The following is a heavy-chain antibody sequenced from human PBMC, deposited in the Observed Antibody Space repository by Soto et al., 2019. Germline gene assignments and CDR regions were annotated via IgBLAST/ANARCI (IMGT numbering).Heavy chain of an antibody. Sequence: PGGSLRLSCAASGFTVSSNYISWVRQAPWKGLEWVSVIYSGGITYYADSVKGRFTISRDNSKNTLYLQMNSLRAEDTAVYYCARFGGRYYVYLDYWGQGTLVTVYS. CDR3: ARFGGRYYVYLDY. CDR1: GFTVSSNY. J-gene: IGHJ4*02. V-gene: IGHV3-53*01. D-gene: IGHD1-26*01. CDR2: IYSGGIT.